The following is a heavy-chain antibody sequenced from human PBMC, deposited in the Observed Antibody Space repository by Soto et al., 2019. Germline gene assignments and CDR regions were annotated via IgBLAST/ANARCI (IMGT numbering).Heavy chain of an antibody. CDR3: ARAIPRIAARLSWFDP. Sequence: SETLSLTCTASGGSISSYYWSWIRQPPGKGLEWIGYIYYSGSTNYNPSLKSRVTISVDTSKNQFSLKLSSVTAADTAVYYCARAIPRIAARLSWFDPWGQGTLVTVSS. CDR2: IYYSGST. J-gene: IGHJ5*02. CDR1: GGSISSYY. V-gene: IGHV4-59*01. D-gene: IGHD6-6*01.